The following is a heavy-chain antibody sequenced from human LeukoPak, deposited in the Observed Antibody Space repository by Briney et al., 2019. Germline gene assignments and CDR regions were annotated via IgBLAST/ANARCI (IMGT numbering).Heavy chain of an antibody. J-gene: IGHJ3*02. CDR2: IYYSGST. V-gene: IGHV4-59*11. D-gene: IGHD4-23*01. CDR3: ARETTVVTPGRSDVFDI. Sequence: PETLSLTCTVSGGSISSHYWNWIRQPPGKGLEGIGYIYYSGSTNYNPSLKTRVTISVDTSKNQSSLKLSSVTAADTAVYYCARETTVVTPGRSDVFDIWGQGTMVTVSS. CDR1: GGSISSHY.